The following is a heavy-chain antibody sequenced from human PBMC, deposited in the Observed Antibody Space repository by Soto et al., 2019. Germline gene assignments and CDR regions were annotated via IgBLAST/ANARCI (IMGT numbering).Heavy chain of an antibody. J-gene: IGHJ4*02. Sequence: PSETLSLTCTVSGGSISSGSYYWGWIRQPPGKGLEWIGSIYYSGSTYYNPALKSRVTMSVDTYTNQFSLKMNAVTAAYTAVYYCTRHEGGAAADRPLDYWGQGTLVTVSS. D-gene: IGHD6-13*01. V-gene: IGHV4-39*01. CDR2: IYYSGST. CDR3: TRHEGGAAADRPLDY. CDR1: GGSISSGSYY.